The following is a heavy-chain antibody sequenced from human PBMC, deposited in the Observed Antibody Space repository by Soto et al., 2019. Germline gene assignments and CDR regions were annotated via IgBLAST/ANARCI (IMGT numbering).Heavy chain of an antibody. CDR2: ISGSGGST. Sequence: GGSLRLSCAASGFTFSSYAMSWVRPAPGKGLEWVSAISGSGGSTYYADSVKGRFTISRDNSKNTLYLQMNSLRAEDTAVYYCAKDAYYDSSGYYFWYYYGMDVWGQGTTVTVSS. CDR1: GFTFSSYA. D-gene: IGHD3-22*01. J-gene: IGHJ6*02. CDR3: AKDAYYDSSGYYFWYYYGMDV. V-gene: IGHV3-23*01.